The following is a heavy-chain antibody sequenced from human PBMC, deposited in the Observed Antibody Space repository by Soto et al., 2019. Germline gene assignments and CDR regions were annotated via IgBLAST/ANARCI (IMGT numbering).Heavy chain of an antibody. D-gene: IGHD3-16*02. J-gene: IGHJ4*02. V-gene: IGHV4-34*01. CDR3: ARGYDYDYVWGSYRSQLFDY. Sequence: SETLSLTCAVYGGSFSGYYWSWIRQPPGKGLEWIGEINHSGSTNYNPSLKSRVTISVDTSKNQFSLKLSSVTAADTAVYYCARGYDYDYVWGSYRSQLFDYWGQGTLVTVS. CDR2: INHSGST. CDR1: GGSFSGYY.